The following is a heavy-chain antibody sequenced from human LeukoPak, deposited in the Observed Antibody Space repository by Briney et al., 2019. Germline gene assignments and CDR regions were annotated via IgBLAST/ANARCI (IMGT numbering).Heavy chain of an antibody. V-gene: IGHV5-51*01. CDR3: ARADYGDYGGFDY. J-gene: IGHJ4*02. CDR1: GYSFTSYW. D-gene: IGHD4-17*01. Sequence: GESLKISCKGSGYSFTSYWIGWVRQMPGKGLEWMGIIYPGNSVSRYSPSFQGQVTISADKSISTAYLHWSSLKASDTAMYYCARADYGDYGGFDYWGQGTLVTVSS. CDR2: IYPGNSVS.